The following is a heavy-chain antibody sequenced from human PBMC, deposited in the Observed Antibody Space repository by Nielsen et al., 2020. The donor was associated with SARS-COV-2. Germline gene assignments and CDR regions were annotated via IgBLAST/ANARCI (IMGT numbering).Heavy chain of an antibody. D-gene: IGHD3-10*01. V-gene: IGHV3-30*03. CDR1: GFTFSSYG. CDR2: ISYDGSNK. J-gene: IGHJ6*02. CDR3: ATLQGYYGSGYYYYGMDV. Sequence: GGSLRLSCAASGFTFSSYGMHWVRQAPGKGLEWVAVISYDGSNKYYADSVKGRFTISRDNSKNTLYLQMNSLRAEDTALYYCATLQGYYGSGYYYYGMDVWGQGTTVTVSS.